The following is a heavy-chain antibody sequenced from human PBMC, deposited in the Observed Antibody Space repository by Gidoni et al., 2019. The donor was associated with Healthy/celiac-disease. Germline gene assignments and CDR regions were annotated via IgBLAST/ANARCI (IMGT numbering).Heavy chain of an antibody. CDR3: AARRGYCSGGSCYGDAFDI. CDR2: ISGSGGST. Sequence: EVQLLESGGGLVQPGGSLRLSCSASGFTFSSYAMSWVRQAPGKGLEWVSAISGSGGSTYYADSVKGRFTISRDNSKNTLYLQMNSLRAEDTAVYYCAARRGYCSGGSCYGDAFDIWGQGTMVTVSS. V-gene: IGHV3-23*01. D-gene: IGHD2-15*01. CDR1: GFTFSSYA. J-gene: IGHJ3*02.